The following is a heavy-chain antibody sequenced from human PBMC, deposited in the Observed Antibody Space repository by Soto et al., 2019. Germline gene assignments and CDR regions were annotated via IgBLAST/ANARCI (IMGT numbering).Heavy chain of an antibody. CDR2: ISNSGDTI. Sequence: EVQLLESGGGLVQPGGSLRLSCVASGFTFSYYTMSWVRQAPGKGLEWVSGISNSGDTIYYADSVKGRFTIYRDNFKNTLHLQMNSLRDDDTDVYYCADPVPAPTQYDYYDMDVWGQGTTVTVSS. CDR3: ADPVPAPTQYDYYDMDV. J-gene: IGHJ6*02. CDR1: GFTFSYYT. V-gene: IGHV3-23*01. D-gene: IGHD2-2*01.